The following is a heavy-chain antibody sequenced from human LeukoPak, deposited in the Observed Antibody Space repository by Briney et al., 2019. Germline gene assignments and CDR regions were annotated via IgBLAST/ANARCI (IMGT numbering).Heavy chain of an antibody. J-gene: IGHJ4*02. Sequence: SETLSLTCTVSGGSISSSSYYWGWIRQPPGKGLEWIGSIHYSGSTYYNPSLKSRVTISVDTSKNQFSLKLSSVTAADTAVYYCARGIAARPNYFDYWGQGTLVTVSS. CDR1: GGSISSSSYY. CDR3: ARGIAARPNYFDY. V-gene: IGHV4-39*01. CDR2: IHYSGST. D-gene: IGHD6-6*01.